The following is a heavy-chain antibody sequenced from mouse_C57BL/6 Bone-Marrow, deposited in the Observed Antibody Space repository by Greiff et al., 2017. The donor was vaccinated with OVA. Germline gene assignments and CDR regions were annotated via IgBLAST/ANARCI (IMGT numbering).Heavy chain of an antibody. Sequence: VQLQQSGPELVKPGASVKISCKASGYSFTGYYMNWVKQSPEKSLEWIGEINPSTGGTTYNQKFKAKATLPVDKSSSTAYMQLKSLTSEDSAVYYCARSRICYFDYWGQGTTLTVSS. CDR2: INPSTGGT. J-gene: IGHJ2*01. CDR3: ARSRICYFDY. V-gene: IGHV1-42*01. CDR1: GYSFTGYY.